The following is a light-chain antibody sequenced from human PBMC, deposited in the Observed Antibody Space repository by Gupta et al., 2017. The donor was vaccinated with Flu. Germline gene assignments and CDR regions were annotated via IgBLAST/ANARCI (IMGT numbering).Light chain of an antibody. J-gene: IGLJ2*01. Sequence: SGCCSSIDIGGYYYVSWYQQPPGKAPKLMIYEVSNRPSGVSDRFSGSKSGNTASLTISGLQAEDEADYHCSSYATSTYVIFGGGTKLTVL. CDR3: SSYATSTYVI. CDR2: EVS. CDR1: SIDIGGYYY. V-gene: IGLV2-14*01.